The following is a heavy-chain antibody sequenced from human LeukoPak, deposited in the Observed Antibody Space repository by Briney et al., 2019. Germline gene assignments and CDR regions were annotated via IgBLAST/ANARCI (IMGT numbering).Heavy chain of an antibody. CDR3: ARAAEPNIVVVVAAHLSRDY. CDR1: GFTFDDYG. D-gene: IGHD2-15*01. CDR2: INWNGGST. Sequence: PGGSLRLSCAASGFTFDDYGMSWVRQALGKGLEWVSGINWNGGSTGYADSVKGRFTISRDNAKNSLYLQMNSLRAEDTALYYCARAAEPNIVVVVAAHLSRDYWGQGTLVTVPS. J-gene: IGHJ4*02. V-gene: IGHV3-20*04.